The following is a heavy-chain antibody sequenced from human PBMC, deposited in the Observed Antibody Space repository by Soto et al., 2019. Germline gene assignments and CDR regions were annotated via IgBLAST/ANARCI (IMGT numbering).Heavy chain of an antibody. CDR3: ARGSWYGDYENFAFDI. CDR2: IGTAGDT. V-gene: IGHV3-13*01. J-gene: IGHJ3*02. D-gene: IGHD4-17*01. CDR1: GFTFSSYD. Sequence: PGGSLRLSCAASGFTFSSYDMHWVRQATGKGLEWVSAIGTAGDTYYPGSVKGRFTISRENAKNSLYLQMNSLRAGDTAVYYCARGSWYGDYENFAFDIWGQGTMVTV.